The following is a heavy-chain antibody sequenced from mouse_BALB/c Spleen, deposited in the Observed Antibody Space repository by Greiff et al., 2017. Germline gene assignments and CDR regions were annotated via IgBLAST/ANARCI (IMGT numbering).Heavy chain of an antibody. D-gene: IGHD2-14*01. CDR3: ARGGYYRYDGAWFAY. CDR2: INPSSGYT. J-gene: IGHJ3*01. CDR1: GYTFTSYT. V-gene: IGHV1-4*01. Sequence: VQLQQPGAELARPGASVKMSCKASGYTFTSYTMHWVKQRPGQGLEWIGYINPSSGYTNYNQKFKDKATLTADKSSSTAYMQLSSLTSEDSAVYYCARGGYYRYDGAWFAYWGQGTLVTVSA.